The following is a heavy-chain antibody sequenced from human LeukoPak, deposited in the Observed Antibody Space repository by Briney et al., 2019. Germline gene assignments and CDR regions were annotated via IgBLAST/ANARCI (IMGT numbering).Heavy chain of an antibody. Sequence: AGGSLRLSCAASGFTFNSYAMSWVRQAPGKGLEWVSAISGSGGSTYYADSVKGRFTISRDNSKNTLYLQMNSLRAEDTALYYCAKGSRIAVAGTVDYWGQGTLVTVSS. J-gene: IGHJ4*02. D-gene: IGHD6-19*01. V-gene: IGHV3-23*01. CDR3: AKGSRIAVAGTVDY. CDR1: GFTFNSYA. CDR2: ISGSGGST.